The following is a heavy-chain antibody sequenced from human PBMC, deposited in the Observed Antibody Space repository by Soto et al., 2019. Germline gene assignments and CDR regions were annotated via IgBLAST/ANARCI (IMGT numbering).Heavy chain of an antibody. CDR2: IKGDVSST. CDR3: ARGAWGYHYMDV. CDR1: GFTFSNYW. J-gene: IGHJ6*03. Sequence: EVQLVESGGELVQPGGSLRLSCAASGFTFSNYWMHWVRQVPGKGPVWVSRIKGDVSSTNYADSVKGRFTIARDNAKSTLYLQMNSLRAEDTAVYYCARGAWGYHYMDVWGKGTTVTVSS. D-gene: IGHD1-26*01. V-gene: IGHV3-74*01.